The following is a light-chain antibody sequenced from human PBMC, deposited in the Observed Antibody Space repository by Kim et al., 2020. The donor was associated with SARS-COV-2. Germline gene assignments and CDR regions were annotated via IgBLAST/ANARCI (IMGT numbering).Light chain of an antibody. CDR2: GKN. Sequence: SSELTQDPAVSVALGQTVSITCQGDSLRHYYATWYQQKPGQAPVLLISGKNSRPSGIPDRFSGSTSGNTASLTIAGAQAEDEADYYCNSRDTTHFVIFGGGTKLTVL. J-gene: IGLJ2*01. CDR1: SLRHYY. CDR3: NSRDTTHFVI. V-gene: IGLV3-19*01.